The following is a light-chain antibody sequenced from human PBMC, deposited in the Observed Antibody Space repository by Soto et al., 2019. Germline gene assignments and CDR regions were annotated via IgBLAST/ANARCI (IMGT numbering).Light chain of an antibody. CDR3: QQYDTYST. J-gene: IGKJ1*01. V-gene: IGKV1-5*03. CDR2: QAS. CDR1: QSISNW. Sequence: DIQMTQSPSTLSASIGDRVTISCRASQSISNWLAWYQQKPGKAPKLLISQASNLESGVPSRFSGSGSGREFTLTISSLQPDDFATFYCQQYDTYSTFGQGTKVEIK.